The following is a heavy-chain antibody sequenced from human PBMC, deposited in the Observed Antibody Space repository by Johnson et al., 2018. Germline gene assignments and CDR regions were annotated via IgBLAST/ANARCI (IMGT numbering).Heavy chain of an antibody. CDR2: IWYDGSNK. Sequence: QVQLVESGGGLVKPGGSLRLSCAASGFTFSSYWMRWVRQAPGKGPEWVAVIWYDGSNKYYADSVKGRFTIPRDNSKNTVYLQMNSRRAEDTAVYYRARDGLRGWGLFDYWGQGTLVTVSS. J-gene: IGHJ4*02. CDR1: GFTFSSYW. V-gene: IGHV3-33*08. D-gene: IGHD1-26*01. CDR3: ARDGLRGWGLFDY.